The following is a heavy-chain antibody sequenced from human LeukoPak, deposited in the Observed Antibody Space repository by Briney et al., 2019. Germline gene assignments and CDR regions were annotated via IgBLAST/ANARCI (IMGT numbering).Heavy chain of an antibody. CDR2: ISGDGGST. J-gene: IGHJ4*02. V-gene: IGHV3-43*02. CDR3: AKDGYSSGWYEPQDY. D-gene: IGHD6-19*01. CDR1: GFTFDDYA. Sequence: GGSLRLSCAASGFTFDDYAMHWVRQAPAKGLEWVSLISGDGGSTYYADSVKGRFTISRDNSKNSLYLQMNSLRTEDTALYYCAKDGYSSGWYEPQDYWGQGTLVTVSS.